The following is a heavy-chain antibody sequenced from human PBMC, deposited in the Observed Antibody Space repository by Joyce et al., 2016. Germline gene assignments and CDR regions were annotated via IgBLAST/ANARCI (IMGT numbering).Heavy chain of an antibody. Sequence: HLQLQESGSGLVKPSQTLSLTCAVSGVSITSGGYPWNWIRQPPGKGLEWIGYLRHSGVTYYNPSRKSRLTISVDMSKNQFSLKLTSVTAADTAMYYCVSYYKHYSGDNWFDPWGQGTLVTVSS. D-gene: IGHD5-12*01. CDR3: VSYYKHYSGDNWFDP. J-gene: IGHJ5*02. CDR2: LRHSGVT. V-gene: IGHV4-30-2*01. CDR1: GVSITSGGYP.